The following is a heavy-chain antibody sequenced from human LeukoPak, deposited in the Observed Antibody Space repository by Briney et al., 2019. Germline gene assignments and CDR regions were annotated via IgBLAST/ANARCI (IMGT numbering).Heavy chain of an antibody. CDR2: IYTSGST. J-gene: IGHJ6*03. CDR1: GGSISSYY. CDR3: ARQRYDFWSIDYYYYMDV. Sequence: SETLSLTCTVSGGSISSYYWSWIRQPPGKGLEWIGYIYTSGSTNYNPSLKSRVTISVDTSKNQFSLKLSSVTAADTAVYYCARQRYDFWSIDYYYYMDVWGKGTTVTVSS. V-gene: IGHV4-4*09. D-gene: IGHD3-3*01.